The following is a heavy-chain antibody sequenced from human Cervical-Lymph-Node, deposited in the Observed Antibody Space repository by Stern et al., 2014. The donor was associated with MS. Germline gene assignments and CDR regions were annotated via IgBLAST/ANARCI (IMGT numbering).Heavy chain of an antibody. CDR1: GFTVSSHY. J-gene: IGHJ4*02. V-gene: IGHV3-53*01. CDR2: IYSGGST. Sequence: EVQLVESGGGLIQPGGSLRLSCAASGFTVSSHYMSWVRQAPGQGLEWVSVIYSGGSTYYADSVKGRFTISRDNSKNTLYLQMNSLRAEDTAVYYCARGDYVRPSDYWGQGTLVTVSS. CDR3: ARGDYVRPSDY. D-gene: IGHD4-17*01.